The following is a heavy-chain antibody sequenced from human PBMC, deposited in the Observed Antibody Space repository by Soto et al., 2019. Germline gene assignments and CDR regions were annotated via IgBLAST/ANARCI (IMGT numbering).Heavy chain of an antibody. D-gene: IGHD3-10*01. CDR2: IWYDGSNK. CDR1: GFTFSSYG. J-gene: IGHJ1*01. V-gene: IGHV3-33*01. CDR3: ARETYYYGSGSYSPIQH. Sequence: GGSLRLSCAASGFTFSSYGMHWVRQAPGKGLEWVAVIWYDGSNKYYADSVKGRFTISRDNSKNTLYLQMNSLRAEGTAVYYCARETYYYGSGSYSPIQHWGQGTLVTVSS.